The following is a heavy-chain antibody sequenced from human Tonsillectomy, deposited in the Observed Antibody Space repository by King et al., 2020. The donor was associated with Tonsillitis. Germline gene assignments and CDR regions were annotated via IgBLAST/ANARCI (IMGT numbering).Heavy chain of an antibody. CDR2: IIPIFGTA. CDR1: GGTFSSYA. V-gene: IGHV1-69*01. Sequence: QVQLVESGAEVKKPGSSVKVSCKASGGTFSSYAISWVRQAPGQGLEWMGGIIPIFGTANYAQKFQGRVTITADESTSTAYMEMSSLRSEDTAVYYCARRDSSGWYVYWGQGTLVTVSS. CDR3: ARRDSSGWYVY. J-gene: IGHJ4*02. D-gene: IGHD6-19*01.